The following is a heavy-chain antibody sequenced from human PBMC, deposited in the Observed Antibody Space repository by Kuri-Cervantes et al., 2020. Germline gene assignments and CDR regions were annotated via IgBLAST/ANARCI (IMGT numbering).Heavy chain of an antibody. CDR1: GFTFSSYW. D-gene: IGHD3-22*01. V-gene: IGHV3-74*01. CDR3: ARDKGIYDPSGVRGYYFDY. Sequence: GGSLRLSCAASGFTFSSYWMHWVRQAPGKGLMWVSRINSDGSSTSYADSVKGRFTISRDNAKNSLYLQMNSLRAEDTAVYYCARDKGIYDPSGVRGYYFDYWGQGTLVTVSS. CDR2: INSDGSST. J-gene: IGHJ4*02.